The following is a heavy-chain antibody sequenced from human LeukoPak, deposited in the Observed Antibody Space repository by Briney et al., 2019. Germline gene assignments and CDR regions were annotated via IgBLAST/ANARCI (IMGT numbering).Heavy chain of an antibody. CDR3: VRGAPIGSDF. CDR1: GYTFSSFD. Sequence: PGGSLRLSCAVSGYTFSSFDMHWVRQASGRGLEWVSSIATTGATFYAGSVRGRFTISRENAKNSLYLQLNSLRGGDTAVYHCVRGAPIGSDFWGQGTLVTVSS. J-gene: IGHJ4*02. V-gene: IGHV3-13*01. CDR2: IATTGAT. D-gene: IGHD5-12*01.